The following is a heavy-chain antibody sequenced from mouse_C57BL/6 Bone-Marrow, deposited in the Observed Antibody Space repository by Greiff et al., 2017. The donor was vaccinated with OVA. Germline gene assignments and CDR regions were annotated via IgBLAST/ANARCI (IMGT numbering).Heavy chain of an antibody. CDR1: GYTFTSYG. Sequence: QVQLQQSGAELARPGASVKLSCKASGYTFTSYGISWVKQSTGQGLEWIGEIYPRSGNTYYNEKFKGKATLTADKSSSTAYMELRSLTSEDSAVYFCANYYGSSFPWFAYWGQGTLVTVSA. V-gene: IGHV1-81*01. CDR3: ANYYGSSFPWFAY. D-gene: IGHD1-1*01. J-gene: IGHJ3*01. CDR2: IYPRSGNT.